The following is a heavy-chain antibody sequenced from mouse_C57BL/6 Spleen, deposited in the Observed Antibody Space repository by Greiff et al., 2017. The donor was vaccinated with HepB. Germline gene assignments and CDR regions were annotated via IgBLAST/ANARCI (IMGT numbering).Heavy chain of an antibody. CDR2: INPSTGGT. Sequence: EVKLVESGPELVKPGASVKISCKASGYSFTGYYMNWVKQSPEKSLEWIGEINPSTGGTTYNQKFKAKATLTVDKSSSTAYMQLKSLTSEDSAVYYCARGGIYYGNFDYWGQGTTLTVSS. CDR3: ARGGIYYGNFDY. D-gene: IGHD2-1*01. CDR1: GYSFTGYY. J-gene: IGHJ2*01. V-gene: IGHV1-42*01.